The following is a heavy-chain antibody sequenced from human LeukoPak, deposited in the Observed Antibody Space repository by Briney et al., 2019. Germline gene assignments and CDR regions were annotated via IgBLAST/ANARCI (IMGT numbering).Heavy chain of an antibody. CDR2: IQYDGSNQ. D-gene: IGHD3-9*01. CDR3: AKDEGDGLRYFDWPTD. V-gene: IGHV3-30*02. CDR1: GFTSNAYG. Sequence: GGSLRHSSAPPGFTSNAYGMHRVRQAPPGERERVAYIQYDGSNQQYADSVKGRFSISRDSSKNILYLQMNSLRAEDTAVYYCAKDEGDGLRYFDWPTDWGQGTLVTVSS. J-gene: IGHJ4*02.